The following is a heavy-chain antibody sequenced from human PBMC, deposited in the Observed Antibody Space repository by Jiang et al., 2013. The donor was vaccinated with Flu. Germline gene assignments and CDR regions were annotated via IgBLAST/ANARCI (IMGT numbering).Heavy chain of an antibody. Sequence: KPTQTLTLTCTVSGFSLTTRGMSVAWIRQPPGKALEWLARIDWDDDKYYSTSLKTRLTISKDTSKNQVVLTMTNMDPVDTATYYCARGWQQLADDAFDIWGQGTMVTVSS. CDR3: ARGWQQLADDAFDI. CDR1: GFSLTTRGMS. CDR2: IDWDDDK. J-gene: IGHJ3*02. D-gene: IGHD6-13*01. V-gene: IGHV2-70*11.